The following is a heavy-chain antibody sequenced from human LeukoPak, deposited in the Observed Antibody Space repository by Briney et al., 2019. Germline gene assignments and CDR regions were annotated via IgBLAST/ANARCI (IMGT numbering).Heavy chain of an antibody. D-gene: IGHD3-9*01. CDR2: IYPGDSDT. Sequence: GESLKISCKGSGYSFNTYWIGWVRQMPGKGLEWMGIIYPGDSDTRYSSSFQGQVTISADKSISTAYLQWSSLKASDTAMYYCARGQMTGYNWFDPWGQGTLVTVSS. CDR3: ARGQMTGYNWFDP. V-gene: IGHV5-51*01. CDR1: GYSFNTYW. J-gene: IGHJ5*02.